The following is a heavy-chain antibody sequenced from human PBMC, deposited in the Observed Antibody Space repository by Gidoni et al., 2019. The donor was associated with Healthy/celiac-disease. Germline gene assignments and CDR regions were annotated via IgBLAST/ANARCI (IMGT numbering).Heavy chain of an antibody. CDR1: GFTFRSYS. CDR3: AREGYDSSGYYSTNYYYYGMDV. D-gene: IGHD3-22*01. Sequence: EVQLVESGGGLVQPGGSLRLSCAASGFTFRSYSMNWVRQAPGKGLEWVSYISSSSSTIYYADSVKGRFTISRDNAKNSLYLQMNSLRAEDTAVYYCAREGYDSSGYYSTNYYYYGMDVWGQGTTVTVSS. CDR2: ISSSSSTI. V-gene: IGHV3-48*01. J-gene: IGHJ6*02.